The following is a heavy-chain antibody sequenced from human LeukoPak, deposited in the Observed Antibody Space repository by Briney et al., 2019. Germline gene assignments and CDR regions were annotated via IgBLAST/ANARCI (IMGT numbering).Heavy chain of an antibody. CDR1: GFTFSSYA. J-gene: IGHJ4*02. Sequence: PGGSLRLSCAASGFTFSSYAMNWVRQAPGKGLEWVSGINDVGRSTYYADSVKGRFTISRDNAKNSLYLQMNSLRAEDTAVYYCARSYYYDSGGYQNWGQGTLVTVSS. D-gene: IGHD3-22*01. V-gene: IGHV3-23*01. CDR2: INDVGRST. CDR3: ARSYYYDSGGYQN.